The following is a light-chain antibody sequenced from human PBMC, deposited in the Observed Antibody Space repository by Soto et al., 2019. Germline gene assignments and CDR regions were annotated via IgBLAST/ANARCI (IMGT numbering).Light chain of an antibody. J-gene: IGKJ3*01. V-gene: IGKV1-27*01. Sequence: DIQMTQSPTSLSASLGARFTFTCRASKGIRNFVAWYQQKPGKAPKLLIYAASTLQSGVPSRFSGSGSGTDFTLTINSLQPEDVATYSCQKYSSVPVFGPGTKVEIK. CDR2: AAS. CDR3: QKYSSVPV. CDR1: KGIRNF.